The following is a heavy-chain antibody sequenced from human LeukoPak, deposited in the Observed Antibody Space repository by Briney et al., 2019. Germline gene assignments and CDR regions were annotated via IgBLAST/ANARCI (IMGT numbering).Heavy chain of an antibody. CDR1: GYTFVNHG. V-gene: IGHV1-18*01. D-gene: IGHD5-18*01. J-gene: IGHJ4*02. CDR3: ARASSTQIQLWYFDY. Sequence: ASVKVSCKASGYTFVNHGISWVRQAPGQGLEWLGWISGYSDSSHYGQSVQGRVTMITDAATSTAYLELRSLRSDDTAVYYCARASSTQIQLWYFDYWGQGTLVTVSS. CDR2: ISGYSDSS.